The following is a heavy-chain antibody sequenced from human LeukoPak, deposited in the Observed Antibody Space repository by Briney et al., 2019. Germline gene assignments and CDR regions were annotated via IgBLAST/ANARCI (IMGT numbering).Heavy chain of an antibody. Sequence: SETLSLTCTVSGGSVNSGSYFWSWIRQPPGKGLEWIGYIQNSARTNYNPSLESRVTISVDSSKDQFSLRLSSVTAADSAVYYCATDYSNFYGMDVWGQGTTVTVSS. V-gene: IGHV4-61*01. CDR2: IQNSART. CDR3: ATDYSNFYGMDV. J-gene: IGHJ6*02. D-gene: IGHD4-11*01. CDR1: GGSVNSGSYF.